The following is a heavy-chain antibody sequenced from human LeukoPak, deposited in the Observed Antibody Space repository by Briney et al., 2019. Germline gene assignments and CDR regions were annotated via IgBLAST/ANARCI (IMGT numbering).Heavy chain of an antibody. J-gene: IGHJ5*02. V-gene: IGHV4-4*07. D-gene: IGHD6-19*01. CDR2: IYTSGST. Sequence: SETLSLTCTVSGGSISSYYWSWIRQPAGKGLEWIGRIYTSGSTNYNPSLKSRVTMSVDTSKNQFSLKLSSVTAADTAVYYCARDGAGSGWYDSWFDPWGQGTLVTVSS. CDR3: ARDGAGSGWYDSWFDP. CDR1: GGSISSYY.